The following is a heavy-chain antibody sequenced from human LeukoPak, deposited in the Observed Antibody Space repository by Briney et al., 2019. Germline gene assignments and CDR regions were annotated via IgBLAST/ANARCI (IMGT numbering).Heavy chain of an antibody. CDR1: GGTFSSYA. J-gene: IGHJ6*03. CDR2: IIPIFGTA. D-gene: IGHD6-6*01. V-gene: IGHV1-69*05. CDR3: AADLGSSGRRYYYYYYMDV. Sequence: SVKVSCKASGGTFSSYAISWVRQAPGQGLEWMGRIIPIFGTANYAQKFQERVTITRDMSTSTAYMELSSLKSEDTAVYYCAADLGSSGRRYYYYYYMDVWGKGTTVTVSS.